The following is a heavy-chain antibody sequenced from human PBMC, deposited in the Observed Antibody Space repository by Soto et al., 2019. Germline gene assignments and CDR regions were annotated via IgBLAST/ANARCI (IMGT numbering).Heavy chain of an antibody. Sequence: EVQLVESGGGLIQRGGSLRFSCATSEFTVSSNHLSWVHQPRGTGREWVSLIYAGGATYYADSVKGRFTISRANSKYTVYFQLNRLSAEDTAVYYCRRGTYDILSMDVWGKGTTVTVSS. J-gene: IGHJ6*04. D-gene: IGHD3-9*01. CDR2: IYAGGAT. CDR1: EFTVSSNH. CDR3: RRGTYDILSMDV. V-gene: IGHV3-53*01.